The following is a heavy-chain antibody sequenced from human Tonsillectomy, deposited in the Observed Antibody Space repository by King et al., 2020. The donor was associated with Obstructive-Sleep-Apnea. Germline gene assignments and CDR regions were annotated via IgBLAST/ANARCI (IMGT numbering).Heavy chain of an antibody. CDR3: VANPSGRPAIVDY. CDR1: GGSISNDNYY. J-gene: IGHJ4*02. CDR2: THFRGNT. Sequence: QLQESGPGLVKPSETLSLTCTVSGGSISNDNYYWGWIRQSPGKGLEWFGSTHFRGNTYYNPSLRTRVTVSVDTSKNQFSLELSFVTAADPAVYYCVANPSGRPAIVDYWGQGTLVTVSS. D-gene: IGHD3-10*01. V-gene: IGHV4-39*01.